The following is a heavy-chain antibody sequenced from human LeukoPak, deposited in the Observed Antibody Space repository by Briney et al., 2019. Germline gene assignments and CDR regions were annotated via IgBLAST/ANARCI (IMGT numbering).Heavy chain of an antibody. V-gene: IGHV3-23*01. J-gene: IGHJ4*02. D-gene: IGHD2-8*02. Sequence: TGGSLRLSCAASGFSFDEYAMHWVRQVPGKGLEWVSGISGSGGSTYYADSVKGRFTISRDNSKSTLSLQMNSLRAEDTAIYYCATYRQVLLPFESWGQGTLVTVSS. CDR1: GFSFDEYA. CDR2: ISGSGGST. CDR3: ATYRQVLLPFES.